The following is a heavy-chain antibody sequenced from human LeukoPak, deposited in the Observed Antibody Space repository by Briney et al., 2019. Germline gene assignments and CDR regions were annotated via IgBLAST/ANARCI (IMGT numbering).Heavy chain of an antibody. D-gene: IGHD2-21*02. CDR3: ARRRLFLAHAFDI. J-gene: IGHJ3*02. V-gene: IGHV4-39*07. Sequence: SETLSLTCTVSGGSISNYYWNWIRQPPGKGLEWIGSIYYSGTTHYSPSLNSRVTISVDTSKNQFSLQLNSVTAADTAVYYCARRRLFLAHAFDIWGQGTMVTVSS. CDR1: GGSISNYY. CDR2: IYYSGTT.